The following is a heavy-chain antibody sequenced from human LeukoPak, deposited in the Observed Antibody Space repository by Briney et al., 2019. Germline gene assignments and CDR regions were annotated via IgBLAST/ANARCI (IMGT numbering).Heavy chain of an antibody. CDR1: GFTFSSYG. CDR2: ISGSGGST. Sequence: GGSLRLSCAASGFTFSSYGMHWVRQAPGKGLEWVSAISGSGGSTYYADSVKGRFTISRDDTRNTLYLQMNSLRGGDSGVYYCARDIERQPGYFDYWGQGTLVTVSS. J-gene: IGHJ4*02. CDR3: ARDIERQPGYFDY. D-gene: IGHD6-13*01. V-gene: IGHV3-NL1*01.